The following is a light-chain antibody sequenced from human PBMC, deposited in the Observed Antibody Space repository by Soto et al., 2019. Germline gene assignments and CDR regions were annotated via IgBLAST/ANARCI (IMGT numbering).Light chain of an antibody. CDR3: QQANSFPLT. V-gene: IGKV1-12*01. Sequence: DIQMTQSPSSVSASVGDRVTITCRASQGISSCLAWYQHKPGKAPKLLIYAASSLQSGVPSRFSGSGSGTDFTLTFSSLLPEDFATYYCQQANSFPLTFGGGTESDIK. J-gene: IGKJ4*01. CDR1: QGISSC. CDR2: AAS.